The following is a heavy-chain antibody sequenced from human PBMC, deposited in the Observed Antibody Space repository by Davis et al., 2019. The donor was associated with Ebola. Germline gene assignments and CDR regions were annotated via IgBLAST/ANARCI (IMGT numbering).Heavy chain of an antibody. D-gene: IGHD2/OR15-2a*01. CDR3: VTEVIIRMTSDF. V-gene: IGHV3-15*07. Sequence: GGSLRPSCAASGFTFTNVWMNWVRQAPGKGLEWVGRIRSEGAGATRDYAASAKGRFTIWRNDSKSTVYLQMNRLATEDTAVYYCVTEVIIRMTSDFWGQGSLVTVSS. J-gene: IGHJ4*02. CDR2: IRSEGAGATR. CDR1: GFTFTNVW.